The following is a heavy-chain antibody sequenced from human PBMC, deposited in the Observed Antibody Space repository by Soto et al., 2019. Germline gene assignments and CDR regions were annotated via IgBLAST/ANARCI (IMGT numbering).Heavy chain of an antibody. J-gene: IGHJ4*02. D-gene: IGHD1-7*01. CDR3: GRGRSGELVVFY. Sequence: QVQLVQSGAEVKESGASVKVSCKASGYTFTGYYIHWVRQAPGQGFEWVGEIGPKNGDTRYAQKFQGRVAMTKDSSITTVYMELSNLRPDDTALYYCGRGRSGELVVFYWGQGTLVTVHS. V-gene: IGHV1-2*02. CDR2: IGPKNGDT. CDR1: GYTFTGYY.